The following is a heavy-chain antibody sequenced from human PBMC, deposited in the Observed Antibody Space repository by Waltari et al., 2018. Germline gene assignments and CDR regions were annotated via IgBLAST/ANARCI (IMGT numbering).Heavy chain of an antibody. D-gene: IGHD6-13*01. J-gene: IGHJ4*02. CDR3: ARTGHPLGSSSAGY. CDR1: GGTFSSYA. CDR2: IIPIFGTA. Sequence: QVQLVQSGAEVKKPGSSVKVSCKAFGGTFSSYAISWVRQAPGQGLEWMGGIIPIFGTANYAPKFQGRVTITADKSTSTAYMELSSLRSEDTAVYYCARTGHPLGSSSAGYWGQGTLVTVSS. V-gene: IGHV1-69*14.